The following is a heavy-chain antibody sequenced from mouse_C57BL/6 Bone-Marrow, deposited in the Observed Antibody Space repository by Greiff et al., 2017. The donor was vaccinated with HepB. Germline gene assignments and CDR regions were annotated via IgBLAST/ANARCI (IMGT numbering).Heavy chain of an antibody. J-gene: IGHJ3*01. V-gene: IGHV1-72*01. Sequence: QVQLQQPGAELVKPGASVKLSCKASGYTFTSYWMHWVKQRPGRGLEWIGRIDPNRGGTKYNEKLKSKATLTVDKPSSTAYMPLGSLTSEDSAGYYCARGGIYVRFAYWGQGTLGTVSA. D-gene: IGHD1-1*02. CDR2: IDPNRGGT. CDR3: ARGGIYVRFAY. CDR1: GYTFTSYW.